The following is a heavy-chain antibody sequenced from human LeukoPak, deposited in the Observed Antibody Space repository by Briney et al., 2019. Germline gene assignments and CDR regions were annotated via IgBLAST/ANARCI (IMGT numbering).Heavy chain of an antibody. CDR3: AKDRSTIFGVTPPGYFDY. J-gene: IGHJ4*02. D-gene: IGHD3-3*01. CDR1: GFTFSSFA. Sequence: GGSLRLSCAASGFTFSSFAMSWVRQAPGKGLEWVSSISGSGGSTYYADSVKGRFTISRDNSHNTLYLQMNSLRAEDTAVYYCAKDRSTIFGVTPPGYFDYWGQGTLVTVSS. V-gene: IGHV3-23*01. CDR2: ISGSGGST.